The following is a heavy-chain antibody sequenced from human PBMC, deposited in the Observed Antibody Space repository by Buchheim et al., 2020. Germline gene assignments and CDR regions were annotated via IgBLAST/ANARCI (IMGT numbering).Heavy chain of an antibody. CDR3: ARDLAQGTYGLDV. D-gene: IGHD2-15*01. Sequence: QVQLMQSGAEVKSPGASVKVSCKASGYTFSSNYIHWVRQAPGQGLEWMGTINLSGDRTSYAQKFQGRVTMTRDTSTSTVYMELSSLRSEDTAVYYCARDLAQGTYGLDVWGQGTT. J-gene: IGHJ6*02. CDR1: GYTFSSNY. V-gene: IGHV1-46*01. CDR2: INLSGDRT.